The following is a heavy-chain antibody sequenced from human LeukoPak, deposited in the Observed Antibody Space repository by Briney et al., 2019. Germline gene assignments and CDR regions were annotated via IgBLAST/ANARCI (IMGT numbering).Heavy chain of an antibody. CDR1: GFTFSSYW. Sequence: GGSLRLSCAASGFTFSSYWMHWVRQAPGKGLVWVSRINRDGSSTSYADSVKGRFTISRDNAKNTLYLQMNSLRAEDTAVYYCARDGQKRSSWYYLSMGGMDVGRQETTVTVSS. CDR2: INRDGSST. CDR3: ARDGQKRSSWYYLSMGGMDV. V-gene: IGHV3-74*01. D-gene: IGHD6-13*01. J-gene: IGHJ6*02.